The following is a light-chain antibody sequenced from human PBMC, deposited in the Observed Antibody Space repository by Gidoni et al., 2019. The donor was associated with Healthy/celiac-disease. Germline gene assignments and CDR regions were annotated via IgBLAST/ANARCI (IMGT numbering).Light chain of an antibody. CDR1: QSISSY. Sequence: DIQMTQSPSSLSASVGDRVTITCLASQSISSYLNWYQQKPGKAPKLLIYAASSLQSGVPSRFSGSGSGTDFTLTISSLQPEDFASYYCQPSYSTPRTFGQGTKVEIK. V-gene: IGKV1-39*01. CDR2: AAS. CDR3: QPSYSTPRT. J-gene: IGKJ1*01.